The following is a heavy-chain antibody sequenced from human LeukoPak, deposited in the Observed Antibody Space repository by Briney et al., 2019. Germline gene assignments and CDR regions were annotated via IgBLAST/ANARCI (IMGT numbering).Heavy chain of an antibody. V-gene: IGHV3-23*01. CDR1: GFTFSSCA. CDR2: ISGSGGST. CDR3: AKCRGYYYDSSPTFDI. Sequence: GGSLRLSCAASGFTFSSCAMSWVRQAPGKGLEWVSAISGSGGSTYYADSVKGRFTISRDNSKNTLYLQMNSLRAEDTAVYYCAKCRGYYYDSSPTFDIWGQGTMVTVSS. J-gene: IGHJ3*02. D-gene: IGHD3-22*01.